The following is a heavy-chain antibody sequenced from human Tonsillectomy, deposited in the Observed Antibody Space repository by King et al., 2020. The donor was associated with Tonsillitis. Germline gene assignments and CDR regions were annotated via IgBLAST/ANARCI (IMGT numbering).Heavy chain of an antibody. CDR1: GFTFSSYA. CDR2: IYSGGSST. D-gene: IGHD6-13*01. Sequence: VQLVESGGGLVQPGGSLRLSCAPSGFTFSSYAMSWVRQAPGKGLEWVSLIYSGGSSTYYADSVKGRFTISRDNSKNTLYLQMNSLRAEDTAVYYCARVAHSSSRYEVDYWGQGTLVTVSS. V-gene: IGHV3-23*03. CDR3: ARVAHSSSRYEVDY. J-gene: IGHJ4*02.